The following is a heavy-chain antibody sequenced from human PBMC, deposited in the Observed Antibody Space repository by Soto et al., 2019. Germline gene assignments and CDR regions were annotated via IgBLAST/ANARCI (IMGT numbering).Heavy chain of an antibody. D-gene: IGHD4-17*01. V-gene: IGHV4-59*08. CDR2: IYYSGST. J-gene: IGHJ6*02. CDR3: ARHDNWGHDYGDLFYYYYGMDV. Sequence: QVQLQESGPGLVKPSETLSLTCTVSGGSISSYYWSWIRQPPGKGLEWIGYIYYSGSTNYNPSLKSRVTISVGTSKNQFSLKLSSVTAADTAVYYCARHDNWGHDYGDLFYYYYGMDVWGQGTTVTVSS. CDR1: GGSISSYY.